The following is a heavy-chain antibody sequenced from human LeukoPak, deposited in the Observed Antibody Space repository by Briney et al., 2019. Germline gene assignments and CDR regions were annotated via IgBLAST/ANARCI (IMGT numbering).Heavy chain of an antibody. CDR2: ISGSGVST. J-gene: IGHJ4*02. CDR1: KFTFTNYD. Sequence: GGSLRLSCAASKFTFTNYDMNWVRQAPGKGLEWVSAISGSGVSTYYADSVKGRFTISRDNSKNTLYLQMNSLRAEDTAVYYCAKNIGGFDYWGQGTLVTVSS. D-gene: IGHD4-23*01. V-gene: IGHV3-23*01. CDR3: AKNIGGFDY.